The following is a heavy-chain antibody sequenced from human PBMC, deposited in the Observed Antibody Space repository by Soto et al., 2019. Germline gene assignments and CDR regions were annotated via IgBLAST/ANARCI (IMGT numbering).Heavy chain of an antibody. CDR1: GGSISSYY. CDR3: ARERGYYTYAFDI. Sequence: SETLSLTCTVSGGSISSYYWSWIRQPPGKGLEWIGYIYDSGSTNYNPSLKSRVTISLDTSKNQFSLKLSSVTAADTAVYYCARERGYYTYAFDIWGQGTMVTVSS. D-gene: IGHD2-2*02. V-gene: IGHV4-59*01. CDR2: IYDSGST. J-gene: IGHJ3*02.